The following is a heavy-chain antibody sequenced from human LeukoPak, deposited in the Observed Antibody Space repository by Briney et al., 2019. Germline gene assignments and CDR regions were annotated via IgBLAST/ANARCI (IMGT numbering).Heavy chain of an antibody. Sequence: SETLSLTCTVSGGSITSHYWSWIRQPPGKGLEWIGYIYYSGNTVDYNPSLKGRATISLDTSRTQFSLQLTSVTAADTAVYYCAGEYLGRVGATNRIDPRGQGTLVTVSS. J-gene: IGHJ5*02. D-gene: IGHD1-26*01. CDR2: IYYSGNTV. V-gene: IGHV4-59*11. CDR3: AGEYLGRVGATNRIDP. CDR1: GGSITSHY.